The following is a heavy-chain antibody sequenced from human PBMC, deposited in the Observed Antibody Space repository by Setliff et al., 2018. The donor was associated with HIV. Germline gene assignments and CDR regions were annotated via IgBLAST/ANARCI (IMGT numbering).Heavy chain of an antibody. Sequence: SETLSLTCTVSGGSTSSYYWSWIRQPPGKGLEWIGYIYNSGSTNYNPSLKSRVTISVDTSKNQFSLKLSSVTAADTAVYYCARDRAVPWGGSSSPFDYWGQGALVTVSS. V-gene: IGHV4-59*12. CDR2: IYNSGST. CDR1: GGSTSSYY. CDR3: ARDRAVPWGGSSSPFDY. D-gene: IGHD6-6*01. J-gene: IGHJ4*02.